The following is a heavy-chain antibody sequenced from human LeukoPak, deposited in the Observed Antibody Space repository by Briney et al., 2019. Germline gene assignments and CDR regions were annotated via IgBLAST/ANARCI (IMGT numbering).Heavy chain of an antibody. CDR2: IWYDGSNK. J-gene: IGHJ5*02. V-gene: IGHV3-33*01. D-gene: IGHD4-23*01. CDR3: ARAPYVVNPSFFS. CDR1: GFTFSRYG. Sequence: GGSLRLSCAASGFTFSRYGMQWVRQAPGKGREGVADIWYDGSNKYYADSVKGRLNISRDNYKNTLHVQMNSLRAEDTAVYYCARAPYVVNPSFFSWGEGTLVTVSS.